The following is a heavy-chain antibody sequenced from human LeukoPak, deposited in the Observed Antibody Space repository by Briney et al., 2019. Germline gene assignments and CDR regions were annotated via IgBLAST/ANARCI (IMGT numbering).Heavy chain of an antibody. V-gene: IGHV1-2*02. Sequence: ASVKVSCKASGYTFTGYYMHWVRQAPGQGLEWMGWMNPNSGGTNYAQKFQGRVTMTRDTSISTAYMELSRLRSDDTAVYYCAREPGIAVAGTLGSDYWGQGTLVTVSS. CDR1: GYTFTGYY. D-gene: IGHD6-19*01. CDR2: MNPNSGGT. J-gene: IGHJ4*02. CDR3: AREPGIAVAGTLGSDY.